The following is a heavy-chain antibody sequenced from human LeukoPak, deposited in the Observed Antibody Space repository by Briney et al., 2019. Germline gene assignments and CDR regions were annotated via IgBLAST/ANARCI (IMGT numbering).Heavy chain of an antibody. D-gene: IGHD3/OR15-3a*01. J-gene: IGHJ6*03. V-gene: IGHV3-66*02. Sequence: GGSLRLSCAVSGFNVSRNYTSGVRQAPLKGLALVSVIYSGGSTYYADSVKGRFTISRDNSKNTLYLQMNSLRAEDTAVYYCASTTLDRTYYYYYMDVWGKGTTVTVSS. CDR3: ASTTLDRTYYYYYMDV. CDR1: GFNVSRNY. CDR2: IYSGGST.